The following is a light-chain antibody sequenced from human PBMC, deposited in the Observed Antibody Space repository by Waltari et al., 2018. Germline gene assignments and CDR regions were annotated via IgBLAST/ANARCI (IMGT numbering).Light chain of an antibody. J-gene: IGKJ5*01. Sequence: DIQMTQSPSTLSASVGDRVTITCRASQTISSWLAWYQQKAGKAPKLLIYDASTLESGVPSRFSGSGSGTEFTLTISSLQPEDFATYFCHQSYSTPPTFGQGTRLETK. CDR1: QTISSW. CDR2: DAS. V-gene: IGKV1-5*01. CDR3: HQSYSTPPT.